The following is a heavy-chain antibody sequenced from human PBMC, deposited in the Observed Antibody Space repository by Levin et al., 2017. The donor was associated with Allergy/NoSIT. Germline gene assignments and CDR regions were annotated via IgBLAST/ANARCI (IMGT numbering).Heavy chain of an antibody. CDR1: GGSFSHYY. CDR2: INHSGST. V-gene: IGHV4-34*01. J-gene: IGHJ2*01. Sequence: SETLSLTCAVYGGSFSHYYWNWIRQTPGKGLEWIGEINHSGSTNFNPSLKSRLTIFLDTSKHHFSLQLISVPAAGTAVYYCARGLSEEWYFDLWGRGSLVAVSS. D-gene: IGHD3-16*02. CDR3: ARGLSEEWYFDL.